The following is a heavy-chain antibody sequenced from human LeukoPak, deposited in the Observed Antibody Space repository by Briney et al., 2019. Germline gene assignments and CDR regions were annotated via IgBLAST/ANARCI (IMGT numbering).Heavy chain of an antibody. J-gene: IGHJ3*02. D-gene: IGHD5-24*01. CDR3: ARGLQENLAWLKAFSAFDI. CDR2: INPNSGGT. Sequence: GASVKVSCKASRYTFTGYYIHWVRQAPGQGVEWMGWINPNSGGTKYAQKFQGRVTVTRDTSISTSSMELSRLKSDDTAVYYCARGLQENLAWLKAFSAFDIWGQGTMVTVSS. V-gene: IGHV1-2*02. CDR1: RYTFTGYY.